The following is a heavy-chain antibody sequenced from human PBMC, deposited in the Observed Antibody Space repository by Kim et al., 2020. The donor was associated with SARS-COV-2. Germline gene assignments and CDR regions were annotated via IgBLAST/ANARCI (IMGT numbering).Heavy chain of an antibody. J-gene: IGHJ3*02. CDR3: ARGGYSSSWYWGTYDAFDI. V-gene: IGHV3-74*01. CDR2: INSDGSST. CDR1: GFTFSSYW. Sequence: GGSLRRSCAASGFTFSSYWMHWVRQAPGKGLVWVSRINSDGSSTSYADSVKGRFTISRDNAKNTLYLQMNSLRAEDTAVYYCARGGYSSSWYWGTYDAFDIWGQGTMVTVSS. D-gene: IGHD6-13*01.